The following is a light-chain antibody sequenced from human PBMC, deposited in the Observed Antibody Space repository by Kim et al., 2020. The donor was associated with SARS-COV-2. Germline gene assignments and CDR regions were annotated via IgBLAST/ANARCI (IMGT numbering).Light chain of an antibody. J-gene: IGLJ2*01. CDR1: SSDVGAYNY. V-gene: IGLV2-8*01. Sequence: QSVTISCTGTSSDVGAYNYVSWYQQHPGKAPKLMIYEVSKRPSGVPDRFSGSKSGKTASLTVSGLQAEDEADYYCSSYAGTNNYVVFGGGTQLTVL. CDR2: EVS. CDR3: SSYAGTNNYVV.